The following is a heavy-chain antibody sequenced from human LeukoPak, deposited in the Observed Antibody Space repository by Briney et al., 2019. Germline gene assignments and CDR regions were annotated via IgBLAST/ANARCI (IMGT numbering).Heavy chain of an antibody. CDR1: GFTFSSYA. J-gene: IGHJ4*02. V-gene: IGHV3-66*01. D-gene: IGHD3-22*01. CDR3: ARAKRYYYDSSGYYLDN. CDR2: IYSGGTT. Sequence: GGSLRLSCAASGFTFSSYAIHWVRQAPGKGLEWVSVIYSGGTTYYADSVQGRFTISRDNSKNTLYLQMNSLRAEDTAVYYCARAKRYYYDSSGYYLDNWGQGTLVTVSS.